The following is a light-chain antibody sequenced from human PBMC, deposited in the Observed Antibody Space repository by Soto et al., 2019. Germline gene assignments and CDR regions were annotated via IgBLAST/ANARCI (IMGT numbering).Light chain of an antibody. Sequence: LTQPAPLSGSPGQSITLSCTGNSSDVGSYNLVSWYQQHPGKAPKLMIYEGSKRPSGVSNRFSGSKSGNTASLTISGLQAEDEADYYCCSYAGSSTFYVFGTGTKVTVL. J-gene: IGLJ1*01. CDR1: SSDVGSYNL. CDR2: EGS. CDR3: CSYAGSSTFYV. V-gene: IGLV2-23*01.